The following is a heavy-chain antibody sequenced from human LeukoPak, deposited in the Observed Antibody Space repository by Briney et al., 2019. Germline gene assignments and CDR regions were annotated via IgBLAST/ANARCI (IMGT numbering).Heavy chain of an antibody. CDR3: ARDSLVSYYYDSSGYFTFDY. J-gene: IGHJ4*02. CDR2: ISSSSSYI. CDR1: GFTFSSYS. V-gene: IGHV3-21*01. Sequence: GGSLRLSCAASGFTFSSYSMNWVRQAPGKGLEWVSSISSSSSYIYYADSVKGRFTISRDNAKNSLYLQMNSLRAEDTAVYYCARDSLVSYYYDSSGYFTFDYWGQGTLVTVSS. D-gene: IGHD3-22*01.